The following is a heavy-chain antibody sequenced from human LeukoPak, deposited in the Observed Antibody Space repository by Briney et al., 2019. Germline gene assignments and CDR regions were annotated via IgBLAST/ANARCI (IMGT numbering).Heavy chain of an antibody. Sequence: PETLSLTCAVYGGSFSGYYWSWIRQPPGKGLEWIREINHSGSTNYNPSLKSRVTISVDTSKNQFSLKLSSVTAADTAVYYCARGLGDWGQGTLVTVSS. CDR2: INHSGST. V-gene: IGHV4-34*01. J-gene: IGHJ4*02. CDR3: ARGLGD. CDR1: GGSFSGYY. D-gene: IGHD3-16*01.